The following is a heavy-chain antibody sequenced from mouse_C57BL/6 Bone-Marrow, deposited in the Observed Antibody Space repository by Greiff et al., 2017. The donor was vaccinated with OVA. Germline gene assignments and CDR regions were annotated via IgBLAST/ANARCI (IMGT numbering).Heavy chain of an antibody. J-gene: IGHJ3*01. CDR3: AGGPHSYGSSSWFAY. D-gene: IGHD1-1*01. CDR2: IYPRSGNT. CDR1: GYTFTSSG. V-gene: IGHV1-81*01. Sequence: VQLQQSGAELARPGASVKLSCKASGYTFTSSGISWVKQRTGQGLEWIGEIYPRSGNTYYNEKFKGKATLTADKSSSQAYMELRSLTSEYSAVYFCAGGPHSYGSSSWFAYWGQGTLVTVSA.